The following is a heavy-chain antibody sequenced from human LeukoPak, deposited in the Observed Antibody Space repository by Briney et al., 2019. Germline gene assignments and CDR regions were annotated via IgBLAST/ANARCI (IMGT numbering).Heavy chain of an antibody. CDR2: ISYDGSNK. Sequence: GGSLRLSCAASGFTLSSYAMHWVRQAPGKGLEWVAVISYDGSNKYYADSVKGRFTISRDNSKNTLYLQMNSLRAEDTAVYYCASGLYDAFDIWGQGTMVTVSS. CDR1: GFTLSSYA. D-gene: IGHD2-2*02. V-gene: IGHV3-30-3*01. CDR3: ASGLYDAFDI. J-gene: IGHJ3*02.